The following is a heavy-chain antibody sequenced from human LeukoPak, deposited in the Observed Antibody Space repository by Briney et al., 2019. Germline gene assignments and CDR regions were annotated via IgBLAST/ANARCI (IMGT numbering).Heavy chain of an antibody. CDR3: AKDADSRSGAYDGHYFDS. Sequence: GGSLRLSCEASGLTLRTYTMNWVRQVPGKGLEWVSAITRNGGSTYYADSVKGRFTISRDNSDNTLYLQMNGLRAEDTAVYYCAKDADSRSGAYDGHYFDSWGQGALVTVSS. CDR2: ITRNGGST. J-gene: IGHJ4*02. D-gene: IGHD2-15*01. V-gene: IGHV3-23*01. CDR1: GLTLRTYT.